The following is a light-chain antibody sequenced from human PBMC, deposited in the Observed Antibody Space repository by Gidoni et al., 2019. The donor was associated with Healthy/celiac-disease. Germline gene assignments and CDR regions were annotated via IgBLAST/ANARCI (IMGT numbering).Light chain of an antibody. V-gene: IGKV1-5*03. Sequence: DIQMTQSPSTLSASVGDRVTITCRASQSISSWLAWYQQKPGKAPKLLIYKASSLESGVPSRFSGSGSGTEFTLTISSLQPDDFATYYCQQYNSSMYTFXQXTKLXIK. J-gene: IGKJ2*01. CDR2: KAS. CDR3: QQYNSSMYT. CDR1: QSISSW.